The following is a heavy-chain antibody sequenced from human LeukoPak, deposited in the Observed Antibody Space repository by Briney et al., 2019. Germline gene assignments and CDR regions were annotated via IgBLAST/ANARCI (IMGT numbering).Heavy chain of an antibody. V-gene: IGHV1-69*13. CDR3: ARGNWNDVGGSVDY. CDR2: IIPIFGTA. CDR1: GGTFSSYA. D-gene: IGHD1-1*01. J-gene: IGHJ4*02. Sequence: SVKVSCKASGGTFSSYAISWVRQAPGQGLEWMGGIIPIFGTANYAQKFQGRVTITADESTSTAYMELSSLRSDDTAVYYCARGNWNDVGGSVDYWGQGTLVTVSS.